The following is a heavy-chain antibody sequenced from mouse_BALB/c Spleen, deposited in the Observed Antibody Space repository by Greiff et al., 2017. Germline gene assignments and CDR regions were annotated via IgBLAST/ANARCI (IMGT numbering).Heavy chain of an antibody. CDR2: ISSGGSYT. Sequence: EVKVIESGGDLVKPGGSLKLSCAASGFTFSSYGMSWVRQTPDKRLEWVATISSGGSYTYYPDSVKGRFTITRDNAKNTLYLQMSSLKSEDTAMYYCARHAKITTDYYAMDYWGQGTSVTVSS. CDR1: GFTFSSYG. CDR3: ARHAKITTDYYAMDY. D-gene: IGHD2-4*01. V-gene: IGHV5-6*01. J-gene: IGHJ4*01.